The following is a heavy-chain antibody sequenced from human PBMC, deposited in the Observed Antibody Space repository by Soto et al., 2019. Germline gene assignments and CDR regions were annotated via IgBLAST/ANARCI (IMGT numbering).Heavy chain of an antibody. CDR2: IIPIFGTA. CDR1: GGTFSSYA. J-gene: IGHJ6*02. Sequence: ASVKVSCKASGGTFSSYAISWVRQAPGQGLEWMGGIIPIFGTANYAQKFQGRVTITADESTSTAYMELSSLRSEDTAVYYCAKSPYSSDHPSPVDYYYYGMAVWGQGTTVTVSS. V-gene: IGHV1-69*13. D-gene: IGHD6-19*01. CDR3: AKSPYSSDHPSPVDYYYYGMAV.